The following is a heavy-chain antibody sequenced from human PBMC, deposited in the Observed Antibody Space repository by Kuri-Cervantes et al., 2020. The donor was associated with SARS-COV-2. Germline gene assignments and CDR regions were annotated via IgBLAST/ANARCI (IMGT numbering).Heavy chain of an antibody. J-gene: IGHJ6*03. D-gene: IGHD5-18*01. Sequence: GESLKISCAASGSTFREFHMNWVRQAPGKGLEWLSYISPSSSTIYYADSVKGRFTVSRDNAKNSLYLHMNSLRVEDTAVYYCARFAPGGDTALAGSLYYNYYLDVWGTGTTVTVSS. CDR2: ISPSSSTI. CDR3: ARFAPGGDTALAGSLYYNYYLDV. CDR1: GSTFREFH. V-gene: IGHV3-48*01.